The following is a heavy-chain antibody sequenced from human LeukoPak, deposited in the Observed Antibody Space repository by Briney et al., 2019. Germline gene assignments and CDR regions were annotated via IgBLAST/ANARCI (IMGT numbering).Heavy chain of an antibody. CDR1: GGSISSSSYY. Sequence: SETLSLTCTVSGGSISSSSYYWGRIRQPPGKGLEWIGSIYYSGSTYYNPSLKSRVTISVDTSKNQFSLKLSSVTAADTAVYYCARHTRDDYGDYKWFDPWGQGTLVTVSS. CDR2: IYYSGST. D-gene: IGHD4-17*01. CDR3: ARHTRDDYGDYKWFDP. J-gene: IGHJ5*02. V-gene: IGHV4-39*01.